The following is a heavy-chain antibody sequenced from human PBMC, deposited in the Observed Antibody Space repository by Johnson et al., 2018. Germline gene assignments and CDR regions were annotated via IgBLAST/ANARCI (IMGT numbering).Heavy chain of an antibody. CDR2: IWYDGINK. D-gene: IGHD3-10*01. V-gene: IGHV3-33*01. CDR3: ARVLHGSGGDNNWFDP. J-gene: IGHJ5*02. Sequence: QVQLVQSGGGVVQPGRSLRLSCAASGFTFSSYGMHWVRQAPGKGLEWVAVIWYDGINKYYADSVKGRFTISRDNSKNTLYLQMNSLRAEDTAVYYCARVLHGSGGDNNWFDPWGQGTLVTVSP. CDR1: GFTFSSYG.